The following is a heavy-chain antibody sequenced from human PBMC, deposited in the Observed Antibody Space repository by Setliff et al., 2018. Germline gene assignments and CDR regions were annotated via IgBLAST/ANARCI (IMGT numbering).Heavy chain of an antibody. CDR2: INHSGST. J-gene: IGHJ4*02. CDR1: GGSSSGYY. CDR3: ARVPNFWSGYSDY. D-gene: IGHD3-3*01. V-gene: IGHV4-34*01. Sequence: SETLSLTCAVYGGSSSGYYWSWIRQPPGKGLEWIGEINHSGSTNYNPSLKSRVTISVDTSKNQFSLKLSSVTAADTAVYYCARVPNFWSGYSDYWGQGTLVTVSS.